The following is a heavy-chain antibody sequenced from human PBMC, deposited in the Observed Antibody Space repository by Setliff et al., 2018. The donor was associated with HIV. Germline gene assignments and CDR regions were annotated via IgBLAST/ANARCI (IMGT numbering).Heavy chain of an antibody. Sequence: SETLSLTCTVSGGSISSGIYYWSWIRQPAGKGLEWIGRIYTSGSTKYNPSLESRVTISVDSSKNQFSLSLSSVTAADTAVYYCARLPDINSWPFDYCARGTLVTVSS. D-gene: IGHD6-13*01. CDR3: ARLPDINSWPFDY. V-gene: IGHV4-61*02. CDR1: GGSISSGIYY. J-gene: IGHJ4*02. CDR2: IYTSGST.